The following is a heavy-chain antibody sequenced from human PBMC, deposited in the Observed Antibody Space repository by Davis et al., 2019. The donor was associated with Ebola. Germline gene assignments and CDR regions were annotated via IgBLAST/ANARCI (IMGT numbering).Heavy chain of an antibody. CDR1: GYTFTSYA. D-gene: IGHD6-6*01. Sequence: ASVKVSCKASGYTFTSYAMNWVRQAPGQGLEWMGWINTNTGNPTYAQGFTGRFVFSLDTSVSTAYLQISSLKAEDTAVYYCARETAARPIAYYYYYGMDVWGQGTTVTVSS. J-gene: IGHJ6*02. CDR3: ARETAARPIAYYYYYGMDV. V-gene: IGHV7-4-1*02. CDR2: INTNTGNP.